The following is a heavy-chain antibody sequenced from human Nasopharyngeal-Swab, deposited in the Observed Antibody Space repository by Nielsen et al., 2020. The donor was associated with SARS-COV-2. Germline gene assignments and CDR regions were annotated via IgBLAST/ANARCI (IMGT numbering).Heavy chain of an antibody. Sequence: SETPSLAWAVDGGSDSGYYWSWIRQPPGKWLEWIGEINHSGSTNYNPSLKSRVTISVDTSKNQFSLKLSSVTAADTAVYYCARGGIPTGDLPTGYYFDYWGQGTLVTVSS. D-gene: IGHD7-27*01. CDR2: INHSGST. CDR1: GGSDSGYY. V-gene: IGHV4-34*01. J-gene: IGHJ4*02. CDR3: ARGGIPTGDLPTGYYFDY.